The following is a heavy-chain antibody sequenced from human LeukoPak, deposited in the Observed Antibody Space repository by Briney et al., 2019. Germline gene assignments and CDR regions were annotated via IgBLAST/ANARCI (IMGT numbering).Heavy chain of an antibody. CDR2: INHSGST. D-gene: IGHD3-10*01. Sequence: SETLSLTCAVYGGSFSGYYWSWIRQPPGKGLEWIGEINHSGSTNYNPSLKSRVTISVDTSKNQISLKLTSVTAADTAVFYCARGRFTGGGFGESHDWGQGTLVTVSS. CDR1: GGSFSGYY. V-gene: IGHV4-34*01. J-gene: IGHJ4*02. CDR3: ARGRFTGGGFGESHD.